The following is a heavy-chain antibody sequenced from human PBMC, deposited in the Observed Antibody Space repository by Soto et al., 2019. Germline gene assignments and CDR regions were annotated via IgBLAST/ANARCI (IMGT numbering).Heavy chain of an antibody. CDR2: ITPFLGTA. CDR3: ARTHFYETGGVFDYFDY. V-gene: IGHV1-69*01. CDR1: GGTFGRYT. Sequence: QVPLVQSGAQVKKPGSSEKVSCKASGGTFGRYTLCWVRQAPGQGLEWMGEITPFLGTANSAQKFQGRVTITADESTGTAYMELGSLRSEDTAVYYCARTHFYETGGVFDYFDYWGQGTLVTVSS. J-gene: IGHJ4*02. D-gene: IGHD3-22*01.